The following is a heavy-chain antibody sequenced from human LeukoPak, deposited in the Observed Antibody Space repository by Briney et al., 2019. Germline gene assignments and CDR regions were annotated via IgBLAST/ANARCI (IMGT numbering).Heavy chain of an antibody. D-gene: IGHD4-17*01. Sequence: ASVKVSCKASGGTFSSYAISWVRQAPGQGLEWMGGVIPIFGTANYAQKLQGRVTITADESTSTAYMELSSLRSEDTAVYYCARGLLSYGAPSHFDYWGQGTLVTASS. V-gene: IGHV1-69*13. CDR3: ARGLLSYGAPSHFDY. CDR2: VIPIFGTA. CDR1: GGTFSSYA. J-gene: IGHJ4*02.